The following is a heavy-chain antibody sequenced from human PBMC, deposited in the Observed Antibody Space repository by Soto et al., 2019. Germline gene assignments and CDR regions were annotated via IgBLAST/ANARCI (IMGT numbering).Heavy chain of an antibody. V-gene: IGHV1-24*01. J-gene: IGHJ6*02. CDR3: ATEGGIAAAAPIYYYYGMDV. CDR2: FDPEDGET. CDR1: GYTLTELS. Sequence: ASVKVSCKVSGYTLTELSIHWVRQAPGKGLEWMGGFDPEDGETTYAQKFQGRVTMTEDTSTDTAYMELSSLRSEDTAVYYCATEGGIAAAAPIYYYYGMDVWGQGTTVTVSS. D-gene: IGHD6-13*01.